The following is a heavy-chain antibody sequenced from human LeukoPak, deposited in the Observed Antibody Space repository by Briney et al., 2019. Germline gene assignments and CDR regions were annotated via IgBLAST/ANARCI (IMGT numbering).Heavy chain of an antibody. CDR1: GYTFTGYY. CDR2: IYPYSGDT. V-gene: IGHV1-2*02. CDR3: ARDSNSSSSLDI. J-gene: IGHJ3*02. Sequence: ASVTGSCKASGYTFTGYYIHWVRQAPGQGLEWMGWIYPYSGDTNYAQTFQGRVTMTRDTSISTAYMQLSSLKSDDTAVDSCARDSNSSSSLDIWGQGTMLTVSS. D-gene: IGHD6-6*01.